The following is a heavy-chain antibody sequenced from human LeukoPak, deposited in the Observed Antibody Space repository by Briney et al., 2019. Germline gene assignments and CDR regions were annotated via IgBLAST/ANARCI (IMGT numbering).Heavy chain of an antibody. V-gene: IGHV4-31*03. J-gene: IGHJ3*02. CDR1: GGSISSGGYY. D-gene: IGHD2-15*01. CDR2: IYYSGST. CDR3: ARGGYCSGGSCHDAFDI. Sequence: SQTLSLTCTVSGGSISSGGYYWSWIRQHPGKGLEWIGYIYYSGSTHYNPSLKSRVTISVDTSKNQFSLKLSSVTAADTAVHYCARGGYCSGGSCHDAFDIWGQGTMVTVSS.